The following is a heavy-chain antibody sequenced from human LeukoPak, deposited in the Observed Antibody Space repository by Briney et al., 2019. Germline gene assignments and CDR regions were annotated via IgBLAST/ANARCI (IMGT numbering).Heavy chain of an antibody. D-gene: IGHD5-18*01. CDR1: GFTFSSYW. Sequence: PGGSLRLSCAASGFTFSSYWMHWVREAPGKRLVWVSRINSDGSRTSYADSVKGRFTISRDNAKNTLYLQMSSLRAEDTAIYYCARDAPGNTALDYWGQGTLVTVSS. CDR2: INSDGSRT. V-gene: IGHV3-74*01. CDR3: ARDAPGNTALDY. J-gene: IGHJ4*02.